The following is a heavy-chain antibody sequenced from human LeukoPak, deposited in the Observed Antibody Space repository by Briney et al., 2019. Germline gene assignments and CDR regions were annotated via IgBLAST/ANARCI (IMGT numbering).Heavy chain of an antibody. CDR3: ERVQGIAVAGVTNY. CDR2: INPNSGGT. V-gene: IGHV1-2*02. J-gene: IGHJ4*02. D-gene: IGHD6-19*01. CDR1: GYTFTGYY. Sequence: ASVKVSCKASGYTFTGYYMHWVRQAPGQGLEWMGWINPNSGGTNYAQKFQGRVTMTRDTSISTAYMELSRLRSDDTAVYYCERVQGIAVAGVTNYWGQGTLVTVSS.